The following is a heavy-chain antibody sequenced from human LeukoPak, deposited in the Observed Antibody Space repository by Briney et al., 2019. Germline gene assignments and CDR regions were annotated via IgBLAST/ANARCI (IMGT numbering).Heavy chain of an antibody. CDR1: GYTFTSYY. V-gene: IGHV1-46*01. CDR3: AKDLRQPQGWFDP. Sequence: ASVKVSCKASGYTFTSYYMHWVRQAPGQGLEWMGIINPSGGSTSYAQKFQGRVTMTRDMSTSTVYMELSSLRSEDTAVYYCAKDLRQPQGWFDPWGQGTLVTVSS. D-gene: IGHD6-13*01. J-gene: IGHJ5*02. CDR2: INPSGGST.